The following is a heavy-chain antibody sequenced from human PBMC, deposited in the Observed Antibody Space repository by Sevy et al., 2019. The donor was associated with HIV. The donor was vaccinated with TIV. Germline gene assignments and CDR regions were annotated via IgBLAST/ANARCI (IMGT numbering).Heavy chain of an antibody. CDR2: ISYDGSNK. CDR3: AKAPRGYSYASFFDY. D-gene: IGHD5-18*01. CDR1: GFTFTSYG. Sequence: GGSLRLSCAASGFTFTSYGMHWVRQAPGKGLDWVAVISYDGSNKYYADSVKGRFTISRDKSKNTLYLQMNSLRAEDTAVYYCAKAPRGYSYASFFDYWGQGTLVTVSS. V-gene: IGHV3-30*18. J-gene: IGHJ4*02.